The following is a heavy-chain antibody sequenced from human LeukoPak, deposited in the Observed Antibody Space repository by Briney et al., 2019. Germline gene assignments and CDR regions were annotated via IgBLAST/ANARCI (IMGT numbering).Heavy chain of an antibody. D-gene: IGHD2-2*01. CDR1: GFTFSSYS. J-gene: IGHJ4*02. CDR2: ISSSSSYI. CDR3: ASSSTSVSLSYYFDY. Sequence: PGGSLRLSCAASGFTFSSYSMNWVRQAPGKGLEWVSSISSSSSYIYYADSVKGRFTISRDNAKNSLYLQMNSLRAEDTAAYYCASSSTSVSLSYYFDYWGQGTLVTVSS. V-gene: IGHV3-21*01.